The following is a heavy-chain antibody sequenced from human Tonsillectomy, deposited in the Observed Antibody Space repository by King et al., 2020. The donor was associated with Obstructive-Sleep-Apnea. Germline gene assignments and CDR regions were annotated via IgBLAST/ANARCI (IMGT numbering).Heavy chain of an antibody. J-gene: IGHJ2*01. V-gene: IGHV3-53*04. CDR2: IYSGGST. D-gene: IGHD1-26*01. CDR3: ARALWEVGWYFDL. Sequence: VQLVESGGGLVQPGGSLRLSCAASGFTVSSSYMSWVRQAPGKGLEWVSVIYSGGSTYYADSVKGRFTISRHNSKNTLLLQMNSLRVDDTAVYYCARALWEVGWYFDLWGRGTLAT. CDR1: GFTVSSSY.